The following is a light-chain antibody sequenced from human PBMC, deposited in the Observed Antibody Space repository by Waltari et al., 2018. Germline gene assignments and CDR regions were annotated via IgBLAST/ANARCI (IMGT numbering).Light chain of an antibody. J-gene: IGKJ4*01. Sequence: EIVLTQSPANLSLSPGERATLSCRASQSGSNDLAWYQQKPGQAPTLLIYDTSNRATDIPSRFSGSGSGTDFTLTITSLEPGDSAIYYCQQRAKWPLTFGGGTRVETK. CDR3: QQRAKWPLT. CDR1: QSGSND. CDR2: DTS. V-gene: IGKV3-11*01.